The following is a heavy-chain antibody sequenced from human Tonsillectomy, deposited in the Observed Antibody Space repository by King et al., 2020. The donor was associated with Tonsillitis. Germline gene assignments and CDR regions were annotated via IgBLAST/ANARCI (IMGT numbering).Heavy chain of an antibody. CDR3: AISLTTVATPTY. CDR2: VYPDDSDT. D-gene: IGHD4-23*01. J-gene: IGHJ4*02. CDR1: GYNFANHW. Sequence: QLVQSGAEVKKPGESLKISCEGSGYNFANHWIGWVRQMPGKGLEWMGIVYPDDSDTRYSPSFQGQVTISADKSITTAYLQWSSLQASDTAMYYCAISLTTVATPTYWGQGTLVTVSS. V-gene: IGHV5-51*03.